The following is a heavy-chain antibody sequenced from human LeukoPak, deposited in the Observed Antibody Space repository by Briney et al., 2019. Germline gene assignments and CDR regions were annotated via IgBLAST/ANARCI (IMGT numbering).Heavy chain of an antibody. CDR3: VLHFDY. Sequence: GGSLRLSCAASGFTFSSYWMHWVRQAPGKGLGWVSRIKSDGSSTSYADSVKGRFTISRDNAKNTLYLQMNSLRAEDTAVYYCVLHFDYWGQGTLVTVSS. CDR1: GFTFSSYW. D-gene: IGHD2-15*01. CDR2: IKSDGSST. V-gene: IGHV3-74*01. J-gene: IGHJ4*02.